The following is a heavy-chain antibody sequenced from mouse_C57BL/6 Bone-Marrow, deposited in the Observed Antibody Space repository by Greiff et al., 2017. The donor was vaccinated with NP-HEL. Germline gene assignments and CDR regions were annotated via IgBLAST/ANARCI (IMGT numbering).Heavy chain of an antibody. D-gene: IGHD1-1*01. CDR2: IDPEDGDT. Sequence: VQLQQSGAELVRPGASVKLSCTASGFNIKDYYMHWVKQRPEQGLEWIGRIDPEDGDTEYAPKFQGKATMTADTSSNTAYLQLSSLTSEDTAVYYCTSYYGSSYVSPYWYFDVWGTGTPVTVSS. CDR3: TSYYGSSYVSPYWYFDV. CDR1: GFNIKDYY. V-gene: IGHV14-1*01. J-gene: IGHJ1*03.